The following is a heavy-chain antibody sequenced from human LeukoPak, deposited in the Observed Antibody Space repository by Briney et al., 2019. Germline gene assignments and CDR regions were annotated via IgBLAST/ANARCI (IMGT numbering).Heavy chain of an antibody. D-gene: IGHD4-17*01. J-gene: IGHJ4*02. CDR2: ISGSGGST. CDR3: ANTNDYGDYPHLLAPFDY. V-gene: IGHV3-23*01. CDR1: GFTFSSYA. Sequence: GGSLRLSCAASGFTFSSYAMSWVRQAPGKGLEWVSAISGSGGSTYYADSVKGRFTISRDNSKNTLYLQMNSLRAEDTAVYYCANTNDYGDYPHLLAPFDYWGQGTLVTVSS.